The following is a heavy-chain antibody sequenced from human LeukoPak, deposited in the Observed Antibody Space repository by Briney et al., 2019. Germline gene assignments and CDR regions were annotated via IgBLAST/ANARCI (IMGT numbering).Heavy chain of an antibody. CDR2: IIPIFGTA. J-gene: IGHJ6*02. Sequence: SVKVSCKASGGTFSSYAISWVRQAPGQGLEWMGGIIPIFGTANYAQKFQGRVTITADESTSTAYMELSSLRSEDTAVYYCATTPQEEYSCSSPYYGMDVWGQGTTVTVSS. CDR3: ATTPQEEYSCSSPYYGMDV. V-gene: IGHV1-69*13. D-gene: IGHD6-6*01. CDR1: GGTFSSYA.